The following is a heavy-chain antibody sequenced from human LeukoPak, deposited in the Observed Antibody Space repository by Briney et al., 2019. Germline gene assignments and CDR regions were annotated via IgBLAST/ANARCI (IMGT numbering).Heavy chain of an antibody. CDR3: ARAQFYYYGMDV. V-gene: IGHV4-59*01. Sequence: SETLSLTCTVSGGSISSYYWSWIRQPPGKGLEWIGYIYYSGSTNYNPSLKSRVTISVDTSKNQYSLKLSSVTAADTAVYYCARAQFYYYGMDVWGQGTTVTVSS. CDR1: GGSISSYY. CDR2: IYYSGST. J-gene: IGHJ6*02. D-gene: IGHD5-24*01.